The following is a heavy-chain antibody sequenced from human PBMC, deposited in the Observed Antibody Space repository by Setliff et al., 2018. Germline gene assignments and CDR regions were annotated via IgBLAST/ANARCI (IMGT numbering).Heavy chain of an antibody. CDR3: AKDIYGSGSYAVGGYFDY. CDR2: ISGSGDST. J-gene: IGHJ4*02. CDR1: GFTFSTYA. Sequence: PGGSLRLSCAASGFTFSTYAMSWVRQTPGKGLEWVSTISGSGDSTYYADSVKGRFTISRDNSKNTLYLQMTSLRAEDTAIYYCAKDIYGSGSYAVGGYFDYWGQGTQVTVSS. V-gene: IGHV3-23*01. D-gene: IGHD3-10*01.